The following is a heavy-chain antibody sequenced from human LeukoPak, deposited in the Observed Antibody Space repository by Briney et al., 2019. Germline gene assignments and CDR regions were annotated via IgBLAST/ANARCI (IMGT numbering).Heavy chain of an antibody. CDR3: ARRAAATMIVVVIRVHAFDI. CDR2: INHSGST. Sequence: SETLSLTCAVYGGSFSGYYWSWIRQPPGKGLEWIGEINHSGSTNYNPSLKSRVTISVDTSKNQFSLKLSSVTAADTAVYYCARRAAATMIVVVIRVHAFDIWGQGTMVTVSS. J-gene: IGHJ3*02. D-gene: IGHD3-22*01. CDR1: GGSFSGYY. V-gene: IGHV4-34*01.